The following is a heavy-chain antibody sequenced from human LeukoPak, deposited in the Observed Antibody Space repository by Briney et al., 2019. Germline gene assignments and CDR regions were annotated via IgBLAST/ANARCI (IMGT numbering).Heavy chain of an antibody. D-gene: IGHD1-26*01. CDR3: LPGDYLHY. CDR1: GFXFSSYS. V-gene: IGHV3-21*01. Sequence: GGTLRLSCAASGFXFSSYSINWVREAPGKGLEWASLFDTSSSDTYNADAMKGGSTFSQDSPKHSLPLQMNSLTDETTPVYSCLPGDYLHYWGEGTLVTVSS. J-gene: IGHJ4*02. CDR2: FDTSSSDT.